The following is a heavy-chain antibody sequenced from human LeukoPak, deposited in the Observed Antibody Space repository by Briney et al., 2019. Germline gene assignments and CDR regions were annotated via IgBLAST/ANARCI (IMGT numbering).Heavy chain of an antibody. CDR3: VRDRGSYRPIDY. CDR1: GFTFSSYA. CDR2: ISSSGTYI. J-gene: IGHJ4*02. V-gene: IGHV3-21*01. Sequence: GGSLRLSCAASGFTFSSYAMSWVRQAPGKGLEWVSSISSSGTYIYCRDSVKGRFTISRDNAENSVYLQMNSLRVEDTAVYYCVRDRGSYRPIDYWGQGTLVTVSS. D-gene: IGHD1-26*01.